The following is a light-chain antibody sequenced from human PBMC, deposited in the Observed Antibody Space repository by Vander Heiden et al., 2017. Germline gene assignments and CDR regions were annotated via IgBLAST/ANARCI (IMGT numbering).Light chain of an antibody. J-gene: IGLJ3*02. V-gene: IGLV1-44*01. CDR3: AAWDDSLNGVV. CDR2: STN. Sequence: QSLLTPPPSASGTPGQGVTPSCSGRRSTIRTNAVHWYQHLPGTAPKLLMYSTNHRPAGVPDRFSCSKSCTSASLAITVLQSDDEADYYCAAWDDSLNGVVFGGGTKLTVL. CDR1: RSTIRTNA.